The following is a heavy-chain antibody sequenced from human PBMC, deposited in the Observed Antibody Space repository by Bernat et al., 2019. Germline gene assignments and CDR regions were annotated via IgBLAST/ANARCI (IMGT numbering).Heavy chain of an antibody. CDR3: AKDWTAAGISPFDY. V-gene: IGHV3-23*01. D-gene: IGHD6-13*01. Sequence: EVQLLESGGGLVQPGGSLRLSCAASGFTFSSFAMSWVRQAPGTGLEWVSAISGSGGSTYYADSVKGRFTITRDNSKNTLYLQMNSRRAEDTAVYYCAKDWTAAGISPFDYWGQGTLVTVSS. J-gene: IGHJ4*02. CDR1: GFTFSSFA. CDR2: ISGSGGST.